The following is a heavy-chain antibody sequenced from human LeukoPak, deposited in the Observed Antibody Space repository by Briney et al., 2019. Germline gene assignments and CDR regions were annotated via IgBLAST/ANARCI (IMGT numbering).Heavy chain of an antibody. V-gene: IGHV4-38-2*01. D-gene: IGHD3-22*01. CDR3: ARTDYYDSSGGLPGYFDY. J-gene: IGHJ4*02. Sequence: SETLSLTCAVSGYSISSGYYWGWIRQPPGKGLEWIGSIYHSGSTYYNPSLKSRVAISVDTSKNQFSLKLSSVTAADTAVYYCARTDYYDSSGGLPGYFDYWGQGTLVTVSS. CDR1: GYSISSGYY. CDR2: IYHSGST.